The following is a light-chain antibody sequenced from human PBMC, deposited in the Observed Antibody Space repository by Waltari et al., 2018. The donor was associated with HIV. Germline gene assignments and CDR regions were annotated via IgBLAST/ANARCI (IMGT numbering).Light chain of an antibody. CDR1: NIGSKS. V-gene: IGLV3-21*04. CDR2: YDW. Sequence: SYVLTQPPSVSVAPGTTARITCGGNNIGSKSVHWYQHKPGQAPVLVIYYDWERPSGIPGRFSGSDSGNTATLTINRVEAGDEADYDCQVWDSSSEHVVFGGGTKLTVL. CDR3: QVWDSSSEHVV. J-gene: IGLJ2*01.